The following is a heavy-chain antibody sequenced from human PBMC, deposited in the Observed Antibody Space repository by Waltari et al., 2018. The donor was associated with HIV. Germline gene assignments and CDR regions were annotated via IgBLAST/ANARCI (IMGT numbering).Heavy chain of an antibody. D-gene: IGHD6-13*01. V-gene: IGHV4-38-2*02. CDR2: IYHSGST. CDR1: GYSISSGYY. J-gene: IGHJ5*02. Sequence: QVQLQESGPGLVKPSETLSLTCTVSGYSISSGYYWGWIRQPPGKGLEWIGSIYHSGSTYYNPSLKSRVTISVDTSKNQFSLKLSSVTAADTAVYYCARDGHIAAAAYNWFDPWGQGTLVTVSS. CDR3: ARDGHIAAAAYNWFDP.